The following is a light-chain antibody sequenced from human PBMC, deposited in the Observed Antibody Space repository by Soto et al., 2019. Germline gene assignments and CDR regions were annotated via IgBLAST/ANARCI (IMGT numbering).Light chain of an antibody. Sequence: EIVMRHSPATLSVSPLERATLSFMASQSISSNLAWYQQKPGQAPRLLIYGASTRATGIPARFSGSGSGTEFTLTISRLEPEDFAVYYCQQYGSSPLTFGGGTKLDNK. CDR1: QSISSN. CDR3: QQYGSSPLT. CDR2: GAS. J-gene: IGKJ4*01. V-gene: IGKV3D-15*02.